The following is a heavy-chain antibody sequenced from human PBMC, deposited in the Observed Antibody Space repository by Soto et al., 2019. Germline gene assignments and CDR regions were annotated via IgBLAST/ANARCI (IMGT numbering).Heavy chain of an antibody. V-gene: IGHV4-59*01. Sequence: SETLSLTCTVSGGSISSYYWIWIRQPPGKGLEWIGYIYYSGSTNYNPSLKSRVTISVDTSKNQFSLKLSSVTAADTAVYYCARVWGGALDIWGQGTMVTVSS. CDR1: GGSISSYY. J-gene: IGHJ3*02. CDR3: ARVWGGALDI. D-gene: IGHD3-10*01. CDR2: IYYSGST.